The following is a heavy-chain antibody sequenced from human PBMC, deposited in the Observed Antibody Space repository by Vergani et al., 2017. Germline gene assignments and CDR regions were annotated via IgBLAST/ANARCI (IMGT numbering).Heavy chain of an antibody. CDR1: GGSISSYY. V-gene: IGHV4-59*12. CDR3: AREGDYYGSGSYGAFDI. CDR2: INHSGST. D-gene: IGHD3-10*01. J-gene: IGHJ3*02. Sequence: QVQLQESGPGLVKPSETLSLTCTVSGGSISSYYWSWIRQPPGKGLEWIGEINHSGSTNYNPSLKSRVTISVDTSKNQFSLKLSSVTAADTAVYYCAREGDYYGSGSYGAFDIWGQGTMVTVSS.